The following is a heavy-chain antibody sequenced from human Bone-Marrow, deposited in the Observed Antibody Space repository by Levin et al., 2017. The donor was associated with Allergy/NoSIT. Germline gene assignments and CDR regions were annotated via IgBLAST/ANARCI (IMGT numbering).Heavy chain of an antibody. J-gene: IGHJ3*02. CDR2: ISGSAGST. CDR3: AKDLRLTRADAFDI. V-gene: IGHV3-23*01. D-gene: IGHD4-11*01. Sequence: RAGGSLRLSCAASGFIFSNYAMSWVRQAPGKGLEWVSGISGSAGSTYYADSVKGRFTISRDNSKNTLYLQMNSLRAEETAVYYCAKDLRLTRADAFDIWGQGTMITVSS. CDR1: GFIFSNYA.